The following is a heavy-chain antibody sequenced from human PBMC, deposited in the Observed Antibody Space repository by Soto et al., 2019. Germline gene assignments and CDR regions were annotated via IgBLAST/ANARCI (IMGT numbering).Heavy chain of an antibody. CDR3: ASSALYDYVWGSYRPLDY. J-gene: IGHJ4*02. CDR2: INHSGST. CDR1: GGSFSGYY. V-gene: IGHV4-34*01. D-gene: IGHD3-16*02. Sequence: ASETLSLTCAVYGGSFSGYYWSWIRQPPGKGLEWIGEINHSGSTNYNPSLKSRVTISVDTSKNQFSLKLSSVTAADTAVYYCASSALYDYVWGSYRPLDYWGQGTLVTVS.